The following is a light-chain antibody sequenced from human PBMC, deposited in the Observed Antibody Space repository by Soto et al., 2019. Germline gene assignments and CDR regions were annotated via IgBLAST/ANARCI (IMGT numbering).Light chain of an antibody. CDR1: SSDVGGYNL. CDR2: DVN. CDR3: SSYKSSSTLPYV. Sequence: QSALTQPASASGSPGQSITISCTGTSSDVGGYNLVSWYQQYPDKAPKLMIFDVNTRPSGVSNRFSGSKSGNTASLTISGLQAEDEADYYCSSYKSSSTLPYVFGTGTKVTVL. V-gene: IGLV2-14*01. J-gene: IGLJ1*01.